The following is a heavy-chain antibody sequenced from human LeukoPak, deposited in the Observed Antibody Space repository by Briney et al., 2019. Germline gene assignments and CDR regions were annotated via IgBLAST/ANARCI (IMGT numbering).Heavy chain of an antibody. J-gene: IGHJ4*02. Sequence: GGSLRLSCAASGFTFSSYWMHWVRQAPGKGLVWVSRINTDGSSTTYADSVKGRFTISRDNAKNTLYLQMNSLRAEDTAVYYCAREGADSNSDYWGQGTLVTVSS. CDR1: GFTFSSYW. D-gene: IGHD4-11*01. CDR3: AREGADSNSDY. V-gene: IGHV3-74*01. CDR2: INTDGSST.